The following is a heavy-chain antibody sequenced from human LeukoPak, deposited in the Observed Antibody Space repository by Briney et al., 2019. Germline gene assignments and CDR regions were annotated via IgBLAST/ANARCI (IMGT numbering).Heavy chain of an antibody. CDR3: AREAHCSSTSCTANNWFDP. J-gene: IGHJ5*02. D-gene: IGHD2-2*01. V-gene: IGHV4-31*03. CDR1: GGSISSGGYY. CDR2: IYYSGST. Sequence: ASETLSLTCTVSGGSISSGGYYWSWIRQHPGKGLEWIGYIYYSGSTYYNPSLKSRVTIPVDTSKNQFSLKLSSVTAADTAVYYCAREAHCSSTSCTANNWFDPWGQGTLVTVSS.